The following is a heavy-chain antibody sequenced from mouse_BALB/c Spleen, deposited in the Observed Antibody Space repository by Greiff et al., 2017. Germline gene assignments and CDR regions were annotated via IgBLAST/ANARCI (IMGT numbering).Heavy chain of an antibody. D-gene: IGHD2-4*01. V-gene: IGHV5-17*02. CDR1: GFTFSSFG. CDR2: ISSGSSTI. J-gene: IGHJ4*01. CDR3: ASGVLRRYAMDY. Sequence: EVMLVESGGGLVQPGGSRKLSCAASGFTFSSFGMHWVRQAPEKGLEWVAYISSGSSTIYYADTVKGRFTISRDNPKNTLFLQMTSLRSEDTAMYYCASGVLRRYAMDYWGQGTSVTVSS.